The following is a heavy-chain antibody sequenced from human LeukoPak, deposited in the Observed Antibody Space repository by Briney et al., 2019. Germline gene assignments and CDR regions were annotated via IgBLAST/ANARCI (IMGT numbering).Heavy chain of an antibody. CDR3: ARGHRRGLLWFGELGGLDY. V-gene: IGHV1-24*01. Sequence: ASVKVSCKVSGYTLTELSMHWVRQAPGKGLEWMGGFDPEDGETIYAQKFQGRVTMTEDTSTDTAYMELSSLRSEDTAVYYCARGHRRGLLWFGELGGLDYWGQGTLVTVSS. D-gene: IGHD3-10*01. CDR2: FDPEDGET. CDR1: GYTLTELS. J-gene: IGHJ4*02.